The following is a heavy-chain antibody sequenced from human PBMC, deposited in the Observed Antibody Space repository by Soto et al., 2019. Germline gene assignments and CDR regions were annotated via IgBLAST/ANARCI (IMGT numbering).Heavy chain of an antibody. V-gene: IGHV3-21*01. CDR3: ARGRVVVAPFDY. J-gene: IGHJ4*02. Sequence: EVQLVESGGGLVKPGGSLRLSCAASGFTFSSYSMNWVRQAPGKGLEWVSSISSSSSYIYYADSVKGRFTISRDNAKNSLYLQRNSLGAEDTAVYYCARGRVVVAPFDYWGQGTLVTVSS. CDR1: GFTFSSYS. CDR2: ISSSSSYI. D-gene: IGHD2-15*01.